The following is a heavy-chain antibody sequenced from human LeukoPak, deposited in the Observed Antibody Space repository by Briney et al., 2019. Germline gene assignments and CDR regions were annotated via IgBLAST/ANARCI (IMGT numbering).Heavy chain of an antibody. Sequence: SETLSLTCTVSGGSISSYYWSWIRQPPGKGLEWIGYIYYSGSTNYNPSLKSRVTISVDTSKNQFSLKLSSVTAADTAVYYYARLGLGRYFDYWGQGTLVTVSS. V-gene: IGHV4-59*08. D-gene: IGHD7-27*01. CDR2: IYYSGST. CDR3: ARLGLGRYFDY. J-gene: IGHJ4*02. CDR1: GGSISSYY.